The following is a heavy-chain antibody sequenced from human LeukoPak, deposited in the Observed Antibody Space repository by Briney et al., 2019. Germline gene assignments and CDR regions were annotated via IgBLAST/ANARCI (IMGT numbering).Heavy chain of an antibody. Sequence: SETLSLTCTVSGGSISSGDYYWSWIRQPPGKGLEWIGYIYYSGSTYYNPSLKSRVTISVDTSKNQFSLKLSSVTAADTAVYYCAGAEGVLLWFGEPPEGTNFDYWGQGTLVTVSS. CDR3: AGAEGVLLWFGEPPEGTNFDY. CDR2: IYYSGST. V-gene: IGHV4-30-4*08. CDR1: GGSISSGDYY. J-gene: IGHJ4*02. D-gene: IGHD3-10*01.